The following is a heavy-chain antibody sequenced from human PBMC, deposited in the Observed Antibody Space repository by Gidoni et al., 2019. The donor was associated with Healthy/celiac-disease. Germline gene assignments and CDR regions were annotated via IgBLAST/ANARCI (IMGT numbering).Heavy chain of an antibody. CDR1: GFTFSSYG. V-gene: IGHV3-33*01. CDR3: AREPGKLGIRELDY. J-gene: IGHJ4*02. D-gene: IGHD7-27*01. Sequence: QVQLVESGGGVVQPGRSLRLSCAASGFTFSSYGMHWVRQAPGKGLAWVAVIWYDGSNKYYADSVKGRFTISRDNSKNTLYLQMNSLRAEDTAVYYCAREPGKLGIRELDYWGQGTLVTVSS. CDR2: IWYDGSNK.